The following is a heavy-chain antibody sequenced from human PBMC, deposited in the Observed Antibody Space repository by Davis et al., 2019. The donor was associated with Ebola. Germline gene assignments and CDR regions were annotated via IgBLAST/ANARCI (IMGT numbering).Heavy chain of an antibody. CDR1: GDTFKTYF. CDR2: INSHGGGA. Sequence: ASVKVSCKASGDTFKTYFIHWVRQAPGQGLEHRGWINSHGGGANYAQKFRDRVTLTGDTSISTSYMELTRLSPDDTALYYCARERGDEALAGGDNWFAPWGQGTLVTVSS. V-gene: IGHV1-2*02. CDR3: ARERGDEALAGGDNWFAP. D-gene: IGHD6-19*01. J-gene: IGHJ5*02.